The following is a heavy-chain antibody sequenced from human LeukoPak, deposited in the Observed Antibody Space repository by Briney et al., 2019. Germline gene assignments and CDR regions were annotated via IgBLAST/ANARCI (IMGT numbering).Heavy chain of an antibody. V-gene: IGHV4-59*01. CDR2: IYYSEDT. CDR1: GGSISSYY. D-gene: IGHD2-8*01. Sequence: PSETLSLTCTVSGGSISSYYWSWIRQPPGKGLEWIVYIYYSEDTNYNPSLKRRVTISVDTSKNQFSLKLSSVTAADTAMYYCARGMGGNWFDPWGQGTLVTVSS. CDR3: ARGMGGNWFDP. J-gene: IGHJ5*02.